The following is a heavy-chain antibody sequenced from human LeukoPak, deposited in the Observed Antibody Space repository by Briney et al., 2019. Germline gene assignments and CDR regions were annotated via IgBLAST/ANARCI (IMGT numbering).Heavy chain of an antibody. CDR3: ARDSSGWYDH. Sequence: QPGRSLRLSCAASGFTFSSYGMHWVRQAPGKGLEWVAVISYDGSNKYYADSVKGRFTISRDNSKNTLYLQMNSLRDEDTAVYYCARDSSGWYDHWGQGTLVTVSS. CDR1: GFTFSSYG. J-gene: IGHJ5*02. CDR2: ISYDGSNK. V-gene: IGHV3-30*03. D-gene: IGHD6-19*01.